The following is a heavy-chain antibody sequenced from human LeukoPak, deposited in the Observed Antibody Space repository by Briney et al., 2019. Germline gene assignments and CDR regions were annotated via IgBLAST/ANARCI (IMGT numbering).Heavy chain of an antibody. CDR2: IYRGGST. CDR3: ARDTYGSGSYNV. J-gene: IGHJ6*02. D-gene: IGHD3-10*01. V-gene: IGHV3-53*01. Sequence: AGSLRLSCAASGFTVSSNYMSWVRQAPGKGLEWVSVIYRGGSTYYADSVKGRFTISRDNSKNTLYLQMNSLRAEDTAVYYCARDTYGSGSYNVWGQGTTVTVSS. CDR1: GFTVSSNY.